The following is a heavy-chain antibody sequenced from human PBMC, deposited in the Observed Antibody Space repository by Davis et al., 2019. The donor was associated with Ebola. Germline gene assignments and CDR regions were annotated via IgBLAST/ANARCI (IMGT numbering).Heavy chain of an antibody. CDR1: GFTFSSYSMN. J-gene: IGHJ6*02. V-gene: IGHV4-59*05. D-gene: IGHD2-2*01. CDR3: AREREVPAARMDV. CDR2: IYYSGST. Sequence: ESLKISCAASGFTFSSYSMNWVRQAPGKGLEWIGSIYYSGSTYYNPSLKSRVTISVDTSKNQFSLKLSSVTAADTAVYYCAREREVPAARMDVWGQGTTVTVSS.